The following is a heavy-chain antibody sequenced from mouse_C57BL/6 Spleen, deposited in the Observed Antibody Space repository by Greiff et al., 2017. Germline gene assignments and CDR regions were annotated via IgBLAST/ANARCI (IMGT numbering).Heavy chain of an antibody. J-gene: IGHJ2*01. D-gene: IGHD2-1*01. CDR2: INPNNGGT. CDR3: ARLGNPYYFDY. CDR1: GYTFTDYY. V-gene: IGHV1-26*01. Sequence: VQLQQSGPELVKPGASVKISCKASGYTFTDYYMNWVKQSHGKSLEWIGDINPNNGGTSYNQKFKGKATLTVDKSSSTAYMELRSLTSEDSSVYYCARLGNPYYFDYWGQGTTLTVSS.